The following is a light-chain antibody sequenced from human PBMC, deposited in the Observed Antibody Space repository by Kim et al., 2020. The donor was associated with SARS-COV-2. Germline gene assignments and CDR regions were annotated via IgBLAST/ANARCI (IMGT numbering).Light chain of an antibody. CDR3: LVSSGGAWV. CDR2: RTD. V-gene: IGLV7-43*01. CDR1: TGTVTIDVS. Sequence: PGRTVTLPCSSRTGTVTIDVSPNWFQQKPGQAPRALIYRTDNKHSWTPARFSGSLLGGKAALTLSGVQPEEEAEYFCLVSSGGAWVFGGGTKLTVL. J-gene: IGLJ3*02.